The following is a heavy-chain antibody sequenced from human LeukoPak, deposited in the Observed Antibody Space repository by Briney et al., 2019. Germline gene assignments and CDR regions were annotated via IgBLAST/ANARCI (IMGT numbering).Heavy chain of an antibody. CDR2: INHSGST. J-gene: IGHJ4*02. CDR3: ARAAPSGIAAAGTNFDY. D-gene: IGHD6-13*01. V-gene: IGHV4-34*01. CDR1: GGSFSGYY. Sequence: PSETLSLTCAVYGGSFSGYYWSWIRQPPGKGLEWIGEINHSGSTNYNPSLKSRVTISVDTSKNQFSLKLSSVTAADTAVYYCARAAPSGIAAAGTNFDYWGQGTLVTVSS.